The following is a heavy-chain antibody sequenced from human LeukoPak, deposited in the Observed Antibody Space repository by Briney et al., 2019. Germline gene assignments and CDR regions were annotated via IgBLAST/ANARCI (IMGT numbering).Heavy chain of an antibody. CDR3: ARDRIQAWSYVGLLDY. V-gene: IGHV3-30*03. D-gene: IGHD5-18*01. CDR2: ISSDGSNI. Sequence: GGSLRLSCAASGFTFSTYHIHWVRQAPGKGLEWVAVISSDGSNIDYVDSVKGRFTISRDNSKNTVYLQMNSLGEEDTAVYYCARDRIQAWSYVGLLDYWGQGTLVTVSS. CDR1: GFTFSTYH. J-gene: IGHJ4*02.